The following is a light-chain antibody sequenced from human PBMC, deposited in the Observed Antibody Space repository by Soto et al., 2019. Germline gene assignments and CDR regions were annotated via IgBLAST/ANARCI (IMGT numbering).Light chain of an antibody. CDR1: SSDIGGYNY. V-gene: IGLV2-14*01. Sequence: QSVLTQPASVSGSPGQSITISCTGTSSDIGGYNYVSWFQQHPGKAPKLMISDVSNRPSGVSNRFSGSKSGNTASLTIPGFQAEDEFDYYGSSYTCGISFYVFGPGTKVP. J-gene: IGLJ1*01. CDR3: SSYTCGISFYV. CDR2: DVS.